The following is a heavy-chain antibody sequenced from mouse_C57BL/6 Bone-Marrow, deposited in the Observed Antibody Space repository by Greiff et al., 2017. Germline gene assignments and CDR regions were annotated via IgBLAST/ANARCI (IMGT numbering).Heavy chain of an antibody. CDR3: ARAYYGGTFRDF. D-gene: IGHD1-1*01. Sequence: QVQLQQPGAELVKPGASVKLSCKASGYTFTSYWMNWVKQRPGQGLEWIGVIHPNSGSTNYNEKFKSKATLTVDKSSSTAYMQLSSLTSEDSAVYYCARAYYGGTFRDFWGQGTSVTVSS. CDR2: IHPNSGST. J-gene: IGHJ4*01. V-gene: IGHV1-64*01. CDR1: GYTFTSYW.